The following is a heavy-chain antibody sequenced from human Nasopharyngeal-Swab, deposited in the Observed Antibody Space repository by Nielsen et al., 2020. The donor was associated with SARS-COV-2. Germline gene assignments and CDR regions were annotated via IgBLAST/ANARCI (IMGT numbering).Heavy chain of an antibody. CDR3: ARRTTFDY. D-gene: IGHD1-1*01. J-gene: IGHJ4*02. Sequence: SETLSLTCTLYGGSFSSGYYWGWIRQPPGKGLEWLGSIDYSGTTYYNPSLKSRVSLSVDTSENQFSLKLSSVTAADTAVYYCARRTTFDYWGQGTLVTVSS. CDR1: GGSFSSGYY. CDR2: IDYSGTT. V-gene: IGHV4-39*07.